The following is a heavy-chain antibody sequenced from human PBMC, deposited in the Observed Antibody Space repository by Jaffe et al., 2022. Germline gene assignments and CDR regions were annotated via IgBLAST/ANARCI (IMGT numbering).Heavy chain of an antibody. CDR2: ISGDGAYT. D-gene: IGHD3-16*02. CDR1: GLTFSSSA. V-gene: IGHV3-23*04. Sequence: EVQLVESGGGLVQPGGSLRLSCEASGLTFSSSAMTWVRQAPGKGLEWVSAISGDGAYTFYTTSVKGRFTISRDNSKNRLYLQMNSLRAEDTAVYYCAKDMVIYYDDIWGTYRPDAFDIWGQGTMVTVSS. J-gene: IGHJ3*02. CDR3: AKDMVIYYDDIWGTYRPDAFDI.